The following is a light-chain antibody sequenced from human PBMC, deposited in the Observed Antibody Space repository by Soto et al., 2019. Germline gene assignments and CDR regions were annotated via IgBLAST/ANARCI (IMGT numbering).Light chain of an antibody. J-gene: IGLJ3*02. CDR2: DVT. CDR1: SSDVGGYNY. Sequence: TSSDVGGYNYVSWYQQHPGKAPKLMIYDVTNRPSGVSNRFSGSKSGNTASLTISGLQAEDEADYYCSSYTSSSTPLVFGGGTKVTVL. V-gene: IGLV2-14*04. CDR3: SSYTSSSTPLV.